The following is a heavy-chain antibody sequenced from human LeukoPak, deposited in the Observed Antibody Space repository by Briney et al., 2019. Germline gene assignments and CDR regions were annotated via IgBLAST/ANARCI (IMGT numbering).Heavy chain of an antibody. D-gene: IGHD5-18*01. Sequence: GGSLRLSCAASGFTVSSNYMSWVRQAPGKGLEWVSVIYSGGSTYYADSVKGRFTISRDNSKNTLYLRMNSLRAEDTAVYYCARGPRYSYYYYYGMDVWGQGTTVTVSS. CDR3: ARGPRYSYYYYYGMDV. J-gene: IGHJ6*02. CDR1: GFTVSSNY. V-gene: IGHV3-66*01. CDR2: IYSGGST.